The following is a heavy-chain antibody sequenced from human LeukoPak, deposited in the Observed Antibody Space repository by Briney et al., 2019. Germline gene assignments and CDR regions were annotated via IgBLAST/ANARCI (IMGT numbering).Heavy chain of an antibody. J-gene: IGHJ4*02. CDR3: AKESRRYCTNGVCPFDY. Sequence: GGSLRLSCAASGFTFSSYGMHWVRQAPGKGLEWVAFIRYDGSNKYYADSVKGRFTISRDNSKITLYLQVNSLRAEDTAVYYCAKESRRYCTNGVCPFDYWGQGTLVTVSS. CDR1: GFTFSSYG. V-gene: IGHV3-30*02. CDR2: IRYDGSNK. D-gene: IGHD2-8*01.